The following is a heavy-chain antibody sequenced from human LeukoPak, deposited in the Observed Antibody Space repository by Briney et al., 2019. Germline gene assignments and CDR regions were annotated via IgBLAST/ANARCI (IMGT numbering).Heavy chain of an antibody. V-gene: IGHV3-21*01. CDR1: GFTFSSYA. CDR2: ISSSSSYI. J-gene: IGHJ3*02. Sequence: GGSLRLSCAASGFTFSSYAMSWVRQAPGKGLEWVSSISSSSSYIYYADSVKGRFTISRDNAKNSLYLQMNSLRAEDTAVYYCARDQGYYYDSSGYSIDAFDIWGQGTMVTVSS. D-gene: IGHD3-22*01. CDR3: ARDQGYYYDSSGYSIDAFDI.